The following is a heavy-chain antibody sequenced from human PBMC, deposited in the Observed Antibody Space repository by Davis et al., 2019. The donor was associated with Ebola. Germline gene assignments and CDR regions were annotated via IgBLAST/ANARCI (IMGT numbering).Heavy chain of an antibody. CDR3: ARDLRGWYSFDY. CDR2: INAGDGDT. CDR1: GYIFNNHP. J-gene: IGHJ4*02. V-gene: IGHV1-3*01. Sequence: ASVKVSCKASGYIFNNHPIHWVRQAPGQRPEWMGWINAGDGDTKVSHNFQGRVTFSRDTSASVAYMELSSLRYEDTAVYYCARDLRGWYSFDYWGQGTLVTVSS. D-gene: IGHD6-19*01.